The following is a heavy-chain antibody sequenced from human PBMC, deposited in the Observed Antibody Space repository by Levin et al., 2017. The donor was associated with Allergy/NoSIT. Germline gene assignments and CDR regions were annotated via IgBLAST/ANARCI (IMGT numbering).Heavy chain of an antibody. CDR1: GFTFHSYG. V-gene: IGHV3-23*01. CDR3: AKDRNRMRLVVTAIDF. CDR2: ISGSGGST. D-gene: IGHD2-21*02. Sequence: PGGSLRLSCAASGFTFHSYGMSWVRQAPGKGLEWVSVISGSGGSTYYEDSVKGRFTISRDNSKNTLYLQMDSLRVEDTAVYYCAKDRNRMRLVVTAIDFWGQGTLVTVSS. J-gene: IGHJ4*02.